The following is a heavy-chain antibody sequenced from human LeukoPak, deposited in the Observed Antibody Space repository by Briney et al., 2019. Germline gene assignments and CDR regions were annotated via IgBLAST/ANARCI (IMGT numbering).Heavy chain of an antibody. V-gene: IGHV3-53*01. CDR3: ASRHCSGENCYAGPLDF. Sequence: GGSLRLSCVASAFSDKSNYMSWVRQAPGKGLEWVLVSYSGGSTYYEDSVKGRFTVSSDVSKNTLYLQMNNLRGEDTAVYYCASRHCSGENCYAGPLDFWGQGIQVTVSS. CDR1: AFSDKSNY. J-gene: IGHJ4*02. CDR2: SYSGGST. D-gene: IGHD2-8*02.